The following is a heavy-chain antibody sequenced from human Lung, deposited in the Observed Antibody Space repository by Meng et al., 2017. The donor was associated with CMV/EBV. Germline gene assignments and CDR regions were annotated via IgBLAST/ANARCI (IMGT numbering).Heavy chain of an antibody. CDR2: IIPFFGAA. V-gene: IGHV1-69*05. D-gene: IGHD3-22*01. Sequence: GTFSSYAISWVRQAPGQGLEWMGGIIPFFGAANYAQKFQGRVTITTDEFTTTAYMELGSLRSEDTAVYYCASSYYYDSSGYVYFDYWGQGTLVTVSS. J-gene: IGHJ4*02. CDR1: GTFSSYA. CDR3: ASSYYYDSSGYVYFDY.